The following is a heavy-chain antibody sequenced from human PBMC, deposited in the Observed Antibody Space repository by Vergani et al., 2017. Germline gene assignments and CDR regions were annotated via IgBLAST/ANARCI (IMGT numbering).Heavy chain of an antibody. J-gene: IGHJ4*02. Sequence: QLQLQESGPGLVTPSETLSLTCTVSGGSISSSSYYWGWIRPPPGKGLEWIGSIYYSGSTYYNPSLKSRVTISVDTSKNQFSLKLSSVIAADTAVYYCAGATSRVRALGLKSAYYFDYWGQGTLVTVSS. CDR1: GGSISSSSYY. D-gene: IGHD3-10*01. V-gene: IGHV4-39*07. CDR2: IYYSGST. CDR3: AGATSRVRALGLKSAYYFDY.